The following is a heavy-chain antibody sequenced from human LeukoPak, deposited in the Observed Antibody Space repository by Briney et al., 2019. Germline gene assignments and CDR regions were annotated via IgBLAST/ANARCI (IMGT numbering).Heavy chain of an antibody. CDR3: ARAGSGSSFDY. D-gene: IGHD6-19*01. CDR1: GGSVSTYY. Sequence: SETLSLTCTVSGGSVSTYYWSWIRQPPGKELEWIGYVSHSGNTNCNPSLKSRLTMSLDTSKNHFSLRLSSVNAADTAVYYCARAGSGSSFDYWGQGSLVTVSS. CDR2: VSHSGNT. J-gene: IGHJ4*02. V-gene: IGHV4-59*02.